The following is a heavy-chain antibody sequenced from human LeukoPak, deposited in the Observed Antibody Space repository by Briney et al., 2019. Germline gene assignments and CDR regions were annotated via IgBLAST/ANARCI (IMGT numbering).Heavy chain of an antibody. D-gene: IGHD3-22*01. V-gene: IGHV1-69*04. CDR2: IIPILGIA. Sequence: SVKVSCKACRCTFSSYAISGVRQAPGQGLEWMGRIIPILGIANYAQKFQGRVTITADKSTSTAYMELSSLRSEDTAVYYCARGLIHSSGYYDYWGQGTLVTVSS. CDR3: ARGLIHSSGYYDY. CDR1: RCTFSSYA. J-gene: IGHJ4*02.